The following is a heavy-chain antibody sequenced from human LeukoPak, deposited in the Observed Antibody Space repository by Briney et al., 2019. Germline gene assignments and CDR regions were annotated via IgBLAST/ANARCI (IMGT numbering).Heavy chain of an antibody. D-gene: IGHD6-19*01. Sequence: GGSLRLSCSAPGFSFSSYEMNWVRQAPGKGLEWVSHISSSGSLIYYSDSVKGRFTISRNNAKNSLYLQMNSLRAEDTAVYYCTRDRPSSGWNDYWGQGTLVTVSS. CDR2: ISSSGSLI. V-gene: IGHV3-48*03. J-gene: IGHJ4*02. CDR1: GFSFSSYE. CDR3: TRDRPSSGWNDY.